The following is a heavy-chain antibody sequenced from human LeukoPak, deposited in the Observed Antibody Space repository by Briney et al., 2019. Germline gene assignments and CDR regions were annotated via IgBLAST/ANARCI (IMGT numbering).Heavy chain of an antibody. J-gene: IGHJ4*02. CDR2: IDPNSGGT. CDR1: GYTFTGYY. D-gene: IGHD3-22*01. CDR3: AREPIVVVNSVRGKVPRREPYDY. Sequence: VASVKVSCKASGYTFTGYYMHWVRQAPGQGLEWMGWIDPNSGGTNYAQKFQGRVTMTRDTSISTAYMELSRLRSDDTAVYYCAREPIVVVNSVRGKVPRREPYDYWGQGTLVTVSS. V-gene: IGHV1-2*02.